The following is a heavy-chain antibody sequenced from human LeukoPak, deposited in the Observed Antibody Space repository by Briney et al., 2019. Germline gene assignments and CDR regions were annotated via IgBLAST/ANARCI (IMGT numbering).Heavy chain of an antibody. D-gene: IGHD2-15*01. CDR1: GYTFTSYW. V-gene: IGHV5-51*01. CDR2: IYPGDSDT. Sequence: GESLKISCKGSGYTFTSYWIGWVRQMPGKGLEWMGIIYPGDSDTRYSPSFQGQVTISVDKSISTAYLQWSSLKASDTAMYYCARRDCSGGSCYYFDYWGQGTLVTVSS. CDR3: ARRDCSGGSCYYFDY. J-gene: IGHJ4*02.